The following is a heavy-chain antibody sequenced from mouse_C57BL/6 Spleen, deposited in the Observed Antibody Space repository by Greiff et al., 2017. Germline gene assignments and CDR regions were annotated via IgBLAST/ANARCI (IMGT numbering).Heavy chain of an antibody. J-gene: IGHJ3*01. D-gene: IGHD2-1*01. V-gene: IGHV7-3*01. CDR2: IRNKANGYTT. CDR3: ARYGNSGGFAY. Sequence: EVKVEESGGGLVQPGGSLSLSCAASGFTFTDYYMSWVRQPPGKALEWLGFIRNKANGYTTEYSASVKGRFTISRDNSQSILYLQMNALRAEDSATYYCARYGNSGGFAYWGQGTLVTVSA. CDR1: GFTFTDYY.